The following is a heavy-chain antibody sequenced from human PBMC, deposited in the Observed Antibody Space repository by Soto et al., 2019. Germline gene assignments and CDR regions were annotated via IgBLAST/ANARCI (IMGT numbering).Heavy chain of an antibody. J-gene: IGHJ5*02. V-gene: IGHV1-46*03. CDR2: INPSGGST. D-gene: IGHD3-10*01. CDR3: ARAAYYYGSGSRFWFDP. CDR1: GYTFTSYG. Sequence: ASVKVSCKASGYTFTSYGISWVQQAPGQGLEWMGIINPSGGSTSYAQKFQGRVTMTRDTSTSTVYMELSSLRSEDTAVYYCARAAYYYGSGSRFWFDPWGQGTLVTVSS.